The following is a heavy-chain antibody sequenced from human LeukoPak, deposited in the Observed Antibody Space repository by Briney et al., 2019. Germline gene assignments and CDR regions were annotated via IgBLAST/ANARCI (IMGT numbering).Heavy chain of an antibody. Sequence: SGPTLVKPTQTLTLTCTFSGFSLSTSGVAVGWIRQPPGKALEWLALIFCDDANRYIPSLKSRLTITKDTSKNQVVLTMTNMDPVDTATYYCAHLIAAADAEYFQHWGQGTLVTVSS. D-gene: IGHD6-13*01. V-gene: IGHV2-5*02. CDR2: IFCDDAN. CDR3: AHLIAAADAEYFQH. J-gene: IGHJ1*01. CDR1: GFSLSTSGVA.